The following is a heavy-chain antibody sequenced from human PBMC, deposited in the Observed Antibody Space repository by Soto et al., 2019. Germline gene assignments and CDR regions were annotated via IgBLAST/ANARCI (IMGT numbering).Heavy chain of an antibody. V-gene: IGHV3-23*01. CDR2: ISGSGGTT. Sequence: EVQLLESGGGLVQPGGSLRLSCAASGFTFSNYAMSWVRQAPGKGLEGVSAISGSGGTTYNADSVKGRFTISRDNSKNTLYLQMDGLRAEDTAVYYCAKFFVGTGGSSGWPWYFDHWGQGTLVTVSS. D-gene: IGHD6-25*01. CDR3: AKFFVGTGGSSGWPWYFDH. CDR1: GFTFSNYA. J-gene: IGHJ4*02.